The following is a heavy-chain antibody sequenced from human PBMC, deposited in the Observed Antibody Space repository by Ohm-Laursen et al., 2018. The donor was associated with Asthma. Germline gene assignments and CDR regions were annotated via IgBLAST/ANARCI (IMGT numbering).Heavy chain of an antibody. CDR3: ARAGVTFWRNVNWFDP. J-gene: IGHJ5*02. Sequence: SLRLSCTASGFTFSRYGMHWVRQIPGKGLEWVAFITTAGSYKYYADSVKGRFTISRDNARNSLYLQMNSLRAEDTAVYYCARAGVTFWRNVNWFDPWGQGTLVTVSS. D-gene: IGHD3-3*01. CDR1: GFTFSRYG. CDR2: ITTAGSYK. V-gene: IGHV3-21*01.